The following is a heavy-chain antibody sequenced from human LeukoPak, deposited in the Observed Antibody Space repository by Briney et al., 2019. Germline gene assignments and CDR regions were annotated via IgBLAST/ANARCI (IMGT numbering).Heavy chain of an antibody. CDR1: GFTFSSYW. CDR3: AGTAMVTNAFDI. D-gene: IGHD5-18*01. V-gene: IGHV3-74*01. CDR2: INPDGSTT. J-gene: IGHJ3*02. Sequence: PGGSLRLSCAASGFTFSSYWMHWVRQAPGKGLVWVSRINPDGSTTSYADSVKGRFTISRDSAKNTLYLQMNSLRAEDTAVYYCAGTAMVTNAFDIWGQGTMVTVSS.